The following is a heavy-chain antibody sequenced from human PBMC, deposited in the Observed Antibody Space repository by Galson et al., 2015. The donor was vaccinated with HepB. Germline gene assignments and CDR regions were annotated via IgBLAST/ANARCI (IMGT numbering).Heavy chain of an antibody. CDR3: ARDLGYSGPGDP. D-gene: IGHD1-26*01. Sequence: SVKVSCKASGGTFSSYAISWVRQAPGQGLEWMGRIIPILGIANYAQKFQGRVTITADKSTSTAYMELSSLRSEDTAVYYCARDLGYSGPGDPWGQGTLVTVSS. J-gene: IGHJ5*02. V-gene: IGHV1-69*04. CDR1: GGTFSSYA. CDR2: IIPILGIA.